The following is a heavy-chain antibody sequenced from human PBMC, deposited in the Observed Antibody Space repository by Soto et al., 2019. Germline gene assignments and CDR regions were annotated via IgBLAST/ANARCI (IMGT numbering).Heavy chain of an antibody. CDR2: INHSGST. J-gene: IGHJ3*02. CDR1: GVTFIGYY. CDR3: ARERKRITMVRGAADNDAFDI. D-gene: IGHD3-10*01. V-gene: IGHV4-34*01. Sequence: SETLSLTCAVYGVTFIGYYWSWIRQPTGKGLEWIGEINHSGSTNYNPSLKSRVTISVDTSKNQFSLKLSSVTAADTAVYYCARERKRITMVRGAADNDAFDIWGQGTMVTVSS.